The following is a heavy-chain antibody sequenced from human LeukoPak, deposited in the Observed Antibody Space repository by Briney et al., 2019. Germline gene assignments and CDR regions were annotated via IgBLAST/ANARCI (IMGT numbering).Heavy chain of an antibody. Sequence: GGSLRLSCEVSGFIFSSYAMNWVRQAPGKGMECVSSIRGFGGTAYYADSVKGRFTISRDNSKNTLYLQMNSLRAEDTAVYYCAKDFSLYGRGYSYGNYWGQGTLVTVSS. V-gene: IGHV3-23*01. CDR2: IRGFGGTA. CDR1: GFIFSSYA. CDR3: AKDFSLYGRGYSYGNY. J-gene: IGHJ4*02. D-gene: IGHD5-18*01.